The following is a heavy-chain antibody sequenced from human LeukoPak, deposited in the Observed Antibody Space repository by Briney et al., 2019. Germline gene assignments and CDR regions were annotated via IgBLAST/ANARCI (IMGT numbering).Heavy chain of an antibody. J-gene: IGHJ3*02. CDR2: IYYSGST. CDR1: GGSISPYY. V-gene: IGHV4-59*08. Sequence: SETLSLTCTVSGGSISPYYWSWIRQPPGKGLEWIGYIYYSGSTDYNPSLKSRVTISVDTSKNQFSLKLTSMTAADTAVYYCARRQRGYDGLCPFDIWGQGTMVTVSS. D-gene: IGHD5-12*01. CDR3: ARRQRGYDGLCPFDI.